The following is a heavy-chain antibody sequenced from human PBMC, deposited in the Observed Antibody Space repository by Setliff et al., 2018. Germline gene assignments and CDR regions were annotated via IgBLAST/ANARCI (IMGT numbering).Heavy chain of an antibody. J-gene: IGHJ4*02. CDR1: GFTFSSYS. Sequence: LRLSCTASGFTFSSYSMNWVRQAPGKGLEWVSSISSSSSYIYYADSVKGRFTISRDNAKNSLYLQMNSLRAEDTAVYYCARDPMVYYDSSGPSNYYFDYWGQGTLVTVSS. D-gene: IGHD3-22*01. CDR2: ISSSSSYI. CDR3: ARDPMVYYDSSGPSNYYFDY. V-gene: IGHV3-21*01.